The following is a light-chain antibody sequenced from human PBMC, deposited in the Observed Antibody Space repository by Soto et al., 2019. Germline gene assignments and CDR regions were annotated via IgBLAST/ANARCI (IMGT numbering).Light chain of an antibody. CDR3: QQRSSWPPA. Sequence: EIVLPNSPATLSFSPGERATLSCRASQSVSSYLAWYQQKHGKAPRLLIYDASNRATGIPARFSGSGSGTDFTLTISSLEPEDFAVYYCQQRSSWPPAFGQGTKVEIK. J-gene: IGKJ1*01. V-gene: IGKV3-11*01. CDR1: QSVSSY. CDR2: DAS.